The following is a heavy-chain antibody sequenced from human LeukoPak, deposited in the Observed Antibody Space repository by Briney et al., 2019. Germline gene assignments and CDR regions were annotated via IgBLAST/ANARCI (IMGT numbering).Heavy chain of an antibody. CDR1: GFTFSSYG. J-gene: IGHJ4*02. Sequence: GGSLRLSCAASGFTFSSYGMHWVRQAPGKGLEWVAVISYDGSNKYYADSVKGRLTISRDNSKNTLYLQMNSLRAEDTAVYYCAKDQGYSSGCPRNWGQGTLVTVSS. D-gene: IGHD6-19*01. CDR2: ISYDGSNK. V-gene: IGHV3-30*18. CDR3: AKDQGYSSGCPRN.